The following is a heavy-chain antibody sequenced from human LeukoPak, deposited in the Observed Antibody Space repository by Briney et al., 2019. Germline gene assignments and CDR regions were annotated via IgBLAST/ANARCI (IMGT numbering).Heavy chain of an antibody. V-gene: IGHV3-15*01. J-gene: IGHJ4*02. CDR3: TIDYGDYDEYFDY. D-gene: IGHD4-17*01. Sequence: GGSLRLSCAASGFTFSNAWMSWVRQAPGKGLEWVGRIKSKTDSGTTDYAAPVKGRFTISRDDSKNTLYLQMNSLKTEDTAVYYCTIDYGDYDEYFDYWGQGTLVTVSS. CDR1: GFTFSNAW. CDR2: IKSKTDSGTT.